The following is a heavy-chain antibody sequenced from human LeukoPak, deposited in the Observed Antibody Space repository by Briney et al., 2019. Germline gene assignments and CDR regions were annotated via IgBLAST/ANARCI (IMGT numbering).Heavy chain of an antibody. V-gene: IGHV1-8*01. CDR3: ARGFSGYFSN. D-gene: IGHD3-22*01. Sequence: AAVNVSCMASVYTFTNYDNNWVRQATGQGREWMGWMNPNSGNTGYAQKFQGRVTMTRNTSISTANMELSSLRSEDTAVYYCARGFSGYFSNWGQGTLVTVSS. CDR2: MNPNSGNT. CDR1: VYTFTNYD. J-gene: IGHJ4*02.